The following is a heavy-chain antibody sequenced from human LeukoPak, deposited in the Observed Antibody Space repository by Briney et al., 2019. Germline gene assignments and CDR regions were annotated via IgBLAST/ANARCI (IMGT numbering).Heavy chain of an antibody. J-gene: IGHJ4*02. CDR3: ARRAGAYSHPYDY. Sequence: GGSLRLSCAASGFSFSSYAMSWVRQVPGKGLEWVSGISGSDGSTYYADSVKGRFTISRDNSKNTLYLQMNSLRAEDTAVYYCARRAGAYSHPYDYWGQGTLVTVSS. CDR1: GFSFSSYA. CDR2: ISGSDGST. D-gene: IGHD4/OR15-4a*01. V-gene: IGHV3-23*01.